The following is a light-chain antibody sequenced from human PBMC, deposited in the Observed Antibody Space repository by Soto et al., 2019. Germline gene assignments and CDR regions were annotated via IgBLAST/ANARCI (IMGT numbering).Light chain of an antibody. CDR3: SSYTSSGTYV. CDR2: EVS. Sequence: QSVLTQPASVSGSPGRSITISCTGTSSDVGNYKYVSWYQQHPGKAPKLMIYEVSNRPSGVSNRFSGSKSGNTASLTISGLQAEDETDYYCSSYTSSGTYVFGTATTVTVL. CDR1: SSDVGNYKY. V-gene: IGLV2-14*01. J-gene: IGLJ1*01.